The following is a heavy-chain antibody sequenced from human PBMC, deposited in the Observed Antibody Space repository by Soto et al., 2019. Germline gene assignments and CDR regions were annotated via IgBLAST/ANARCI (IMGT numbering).Heavy chain of an antibody. CDR3: ARHGILGGMDV. Sequence: PSETLSLTCTVSGGSISSSSYYWGWIRQPPGKGLEWIGSIYYSGSTYYNPSLKSRVTISVDTSKNQFSLKLSSVTAADTAVYYCARHGILGGMDVWGQGTTVTASS. CDR2: IYYSGST. D-gene: IGHD5-18*01. V-gene: IGHV4-39*01. CDR1: GGSISSSSYY. J-gene: IGHJ6*02.